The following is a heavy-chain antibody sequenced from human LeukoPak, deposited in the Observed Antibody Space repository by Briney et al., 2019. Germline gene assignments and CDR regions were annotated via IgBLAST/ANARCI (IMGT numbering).Heavy chain of an antibody. V-gene: IGHV3-23*01. CDR3: VREAGYCASVCLKSNWFDP. D-gene: IGHD2-21*02. J-gene: IGHJ5*02. CDR1: GFPFSSHA. Sequence: GGSLSLSCAASGFPFSSHAMSWVRQPRGKGREWVSAIRNDKTYYADSVRGRFTISRDDSKNTVYLQMNSLRDEDTALYYCVREAGYCASVCLKSNWFDPWGQGTLVTVSS. CDR2: IRNDKT.